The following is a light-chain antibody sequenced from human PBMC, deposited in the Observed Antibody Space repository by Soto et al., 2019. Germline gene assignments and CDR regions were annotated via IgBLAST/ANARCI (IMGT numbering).Light chain of an antibody. Sequence: EIVMTQSPATLSVSPGERVTLSCRASQSVSSNLAWYQQKPGQAPRLLIYRASTRATDIPARFSGSGSGTEFTLTISSLQSEDFAFYYCQQYNNWSYTFGQGTKLEIK. V-gene: IGKV3-15*01. CDR3: QQYNNWSYT. CDR2: RAS. CDR1: QSVSSN. J-gene: IGKJ2*01.